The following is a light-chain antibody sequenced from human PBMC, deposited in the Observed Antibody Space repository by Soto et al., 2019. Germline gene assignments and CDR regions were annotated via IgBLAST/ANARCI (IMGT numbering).Light chain of an antibody. V-gene: IGKV3-20*01. CDR1: QSVSSSY. Sequence: EMVLTQSPGTLSLSPGERATLSCRASQSVSSSYLAWYQQKPGQAPRLLIYGASSRATGIPDRFSGSGSETDFTLTISRLEPEDFAVYYWQQYGSSPWTFGQGTKVEIK. CDR3: QQYGSSPWT. J-gene: IGKJ1*01. CDR2: GAS.